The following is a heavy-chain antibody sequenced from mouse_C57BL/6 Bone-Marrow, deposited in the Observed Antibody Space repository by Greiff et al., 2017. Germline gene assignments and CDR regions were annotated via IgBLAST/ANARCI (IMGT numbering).Heavy chain of an antibody. CDR2: INPYNGGT. D-gene: IGHD1-1*01. CDR1: GYTFTDYY. Sequence: EVQLQQSGPVLVKPGASVKMSCKASGYTFTDYYMNWVKQSHGKSLEWIGVINPYNGGTSYNQKFKGKATLTVDKSSSTAYMELNSLTSEDSAVYYCARFYYYGSRGDYWGQGTTLTVSS. J-gene: IGHJ2*01. V-gene: IGHV1-19*01. CDR3: ARFYYYGSRGDY.